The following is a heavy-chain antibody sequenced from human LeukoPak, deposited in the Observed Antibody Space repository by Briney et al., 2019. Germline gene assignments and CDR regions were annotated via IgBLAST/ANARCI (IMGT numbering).Heavy chain of an antibody. CDR3: ARVRGSGWLFDH. J-gene: IGHJ4*02. CDR1: GGSISSYY. Sequence: PSETLSPTCTVSGGSISSYYWSWIRQSPGKGLEWIGYIYYSGSTNYNPSLKSRVTISVDTSKNQFSLKLSSVTAADTAVYYCARVRGSGWLFDHWGQGTLVTVSS. V-gene: IGHV4-59*12. D-gene: IGHD6-19*01. CDR2: IYYSGST.